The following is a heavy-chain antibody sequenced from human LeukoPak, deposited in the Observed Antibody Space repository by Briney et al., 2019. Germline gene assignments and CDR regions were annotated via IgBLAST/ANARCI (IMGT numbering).Heavy chain of an antibody. J-gene: IGHJ4*02. D-gene: IGHD3-3*01. V-gene: IGHV3-48*03. CDR1: GFTFSSYE. Sequence: GGPLRLSCAASGFTFSSYEMNWVRQAPGKGPEWVSYISSSGSTIYYADSVKGRFTISRDNAKNSLYLQMNSLRAEDTAVYYCARAFWSGYYFFDYWGQGTLVTVSS. CDR2: ISSSGSTI. CDR3: ARAFWSGYYFFDY.